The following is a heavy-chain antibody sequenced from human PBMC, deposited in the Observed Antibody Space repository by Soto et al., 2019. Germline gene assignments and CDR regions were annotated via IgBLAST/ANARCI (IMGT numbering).Heavy chain of an antibody. CDR1: GGSISSGDYY. J-gene: IGHJ4*02. CDR2: IYYSGST. V-gene: IGHV4-30-4*01. D-gene: IGHD3-10*01. Sequence: SETLSLTCTVSGGSISSGDYYWSWIRQPPGKGLEWIGYIYYSGSTYYNPSLKSRVTISVDTSKNQFSLKLSSVTAADTAVYYCARGSYYGITFDYWGQGTLVTVSS. CDR3: ARGSYYGITFDY.